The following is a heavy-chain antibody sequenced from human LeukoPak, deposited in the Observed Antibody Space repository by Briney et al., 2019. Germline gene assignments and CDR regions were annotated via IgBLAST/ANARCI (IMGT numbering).Heavy chain of an antibody. V-gene: IGHV1-46*01. J-gene: IGHJ5*02. CDR1: EYTFTSYY. D-gene: IGHD2-2*02. CDR2: INPSGGST. CDR3: ARAPRGYCNSTSCYNVGSWFDP. Sequence: GASVKVSCKASEYTFTSYYMHWVRQAPGQGLEWMGIINPSGGSTSYAQKFQGRVTMTRGMSTSTVYMELSSLRSEDTAVYYCARAPRGYCNSTSCYNVGSWFDPWGQGTLVTVSS.